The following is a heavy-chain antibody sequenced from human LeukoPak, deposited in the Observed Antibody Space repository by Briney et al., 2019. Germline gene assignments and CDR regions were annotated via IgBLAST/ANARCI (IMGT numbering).Heavy chain of an antibody. CDR1: GGSISTYY. Sequence: SETLSLTCTVSGGSISTYYWSWIRQPPGKGLEWIVYIYNSGSTNYNPSLKSRVTISADTSKEQFSLKLRSVTAADKAVYYCARDPTHYDPTLWGQGTLVTVSS. CDR2: IYNSGST. J-gene: IGHJ4*02. D-gene: IGHD4-17*01. CDR3: ARDPTHYDPTL. V-gene: IGHV4-59*01.